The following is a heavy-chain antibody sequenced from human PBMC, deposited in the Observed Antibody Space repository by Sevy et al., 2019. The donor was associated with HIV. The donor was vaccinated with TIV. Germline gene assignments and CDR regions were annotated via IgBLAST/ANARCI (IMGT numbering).Heavy chain of an antibody. CDR1: GFTFGDYA. Sequence: GGSLRLSCTASGFTFGDYAMSWFRQAPGKGLEWVGFIRSKAYGGTTEYAASVKGRFTISRDDSKSIAYLQMNSLKTEETAVYYCTSFVDGSGSYSNWGQGTLVTVSS. D-gene: IGHD3-10*01. CDR3: TSFVDGSGSYSN. CDR2: IRSKAYGGTT. J-gene: IGHJ4*02. V-gene: IGHV3-49*03.